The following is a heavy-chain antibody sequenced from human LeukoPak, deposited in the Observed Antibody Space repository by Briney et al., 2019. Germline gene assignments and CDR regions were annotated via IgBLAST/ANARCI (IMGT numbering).Heavy chain of an antibody. V-gene: IGHV3-33*01. CDR1: GFTFSTFG. Sequence: GGSLRLSCAASGFTFSTFGMHWVRQAPGKGPEWVAVIWYDGSKKYYIDFAEGRFTISRDNSRNTLYLQMNSLRAEDTAVYYCARGVFASGWYPDNFDYWGQGTLVTVSS. J-gene: IGHJ4*02. CDR3: ARGVFASGWYPDNFDY. CDR2: IWYDGSKK. D-gene: IGHD6-19*01.